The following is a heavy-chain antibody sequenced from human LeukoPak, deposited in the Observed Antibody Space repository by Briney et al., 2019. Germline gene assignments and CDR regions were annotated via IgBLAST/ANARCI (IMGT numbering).Heavy chain of an antibody. CDR3: ARDPNYYDSSGPTY. Sequence: ASVKVSCKASGGTFSSYAISWVRQAPGQGLEWMERIIPIFGTANYAQKFQGRVTITTDESTSTAYMELSSLRSEDTAVYYCARDPNYYDSSGPTYWGQGTLVTVSS. D-gene: IGHD3-22*01. CDR1: GGTFSSYA. V-gene: IGHV1-69*05. J-gene: IGHJ4*02. CDR2: IIPIFGTA.